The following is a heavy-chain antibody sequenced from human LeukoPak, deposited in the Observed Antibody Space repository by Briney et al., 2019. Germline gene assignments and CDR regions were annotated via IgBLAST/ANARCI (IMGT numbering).Heavy chain of an antibody. D-gene: IGHD2-2*01. Sequence: PGGSLRLSCEASGFTFDDYGLSWVRQAPGKGLEWVSGINWNGDNTDYTDSVKGRFTISRDNAKNSLYLQMNSLRAEDTALYYCARSASWGFSYFDYWSQGTLVTVSS. CDR3: ARSASWGFSYFDY. CDR2: INWNGDNT. CDR1: GFTFDDYG. J-gene: IGHJ4*02. V-gene: IGHV3-20*04.